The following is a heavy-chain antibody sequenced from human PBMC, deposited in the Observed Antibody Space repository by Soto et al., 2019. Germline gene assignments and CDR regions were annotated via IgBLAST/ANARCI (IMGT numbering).Heavy chain of an antibody. Sequence: EVQLVESGGGLVKPGGSLRLSCVASGFSYSGAWMSWVRQAPGKGLEWVGRIKSKTEGGTTEYAAPVKGRFSLSRDDSQLSVFPHMKSLDAEFSAVYCCPSVATPPGTFVPSWGEGTVPTVPS. CDR1: GFSYSGAW. V-gene: IGHV3-15*01. J-gene: IGHJ5*02. CDR2: IKSKTEGGTT. D-gene: IGHD6-13*01. CDR3: PSVATPPGTFVPS.